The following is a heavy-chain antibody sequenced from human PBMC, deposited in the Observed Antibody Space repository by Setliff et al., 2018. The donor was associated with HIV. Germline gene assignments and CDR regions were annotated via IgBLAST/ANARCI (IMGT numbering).Heavy chain of an antibody. J-gene: IGHJ6*02. D-gene: IGHD5-12*01. CDR3: ARGSGYDKGAYHYYYGMDV. Sequence: GGSLRLSCAASGFPFSSYEMNWVRQAPGKGLEWVSYISNSGSTIYYADSVKGRFTISRDNTKNSLYLQMNSLRAEDTAVYYCARGSGYDKGAYHYYYGMDVWGQGTTVTVSS. CDR1: GFPFSSYE. V-gene: IGHV3-48*03. CDR2: ISNSGSTI.